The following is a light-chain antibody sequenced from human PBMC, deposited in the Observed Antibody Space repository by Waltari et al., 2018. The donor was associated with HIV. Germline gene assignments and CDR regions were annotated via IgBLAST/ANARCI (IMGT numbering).Light chain of an antibody. CDR2: GNS. CDR1: SPKHGAGHD. J-gene: IGLJ3*02. CDR3: QSYDSSLSGSGV. V-gene: IGLV1-40*01. Sequence: QSVLTQPPSVSGAPGQGVTISCTGGSPKHGAGHDVNWDQQLPRTAPKPLIYGNSNRPSGVPDRFSGSNSGTSASLAIAGLQAEDESDYYCQSYDSSLSGSGVFGGGTKLTVL.